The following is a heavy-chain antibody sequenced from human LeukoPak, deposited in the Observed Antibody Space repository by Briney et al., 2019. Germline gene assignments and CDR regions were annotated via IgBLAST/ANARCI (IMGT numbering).Heavy chain of an antibody. CDR1: GGSISSSSYY. CDR2: IYYSGST. D-gene: IGHD4-17*01. CDR3: ASTDYGDYESYWYFDL. Sequence: SETLSLTGTVSGGSISSSSYYWGWIRQPPGKGLEWIGSIYYSGSTYYNPSLKSRVTISVDTSKNQFSLKLSSVTAADTAVYYCASTDYGDYESYWYFDLWGRGTLVTVSS. J-gene: IGHJ2*01. V-gene: IGHV4-39*01.